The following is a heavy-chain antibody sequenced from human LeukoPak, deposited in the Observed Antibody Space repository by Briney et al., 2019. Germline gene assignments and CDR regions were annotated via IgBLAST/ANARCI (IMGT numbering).Heavy chain of an antibody. D-gene: IGHD3-10*01. CDR2: INHSGST. J-gene: IGHJ6*02. CDR1: GGSFSGYY. Sequence: SETLSLTCAVYGGSFSGYYWSWIRQPPGKGLELIGEINHSGSTNYNPSLKSRVTISVETSKNQFSLKLSSVTAADTAVYYCARSYDRPMVRRAMGYYYGMDVWGQGTTVTVSS. CDR3: ARSYDRPMVRRAMGYYYGMDV. V-gene: IGHV4-34*01.